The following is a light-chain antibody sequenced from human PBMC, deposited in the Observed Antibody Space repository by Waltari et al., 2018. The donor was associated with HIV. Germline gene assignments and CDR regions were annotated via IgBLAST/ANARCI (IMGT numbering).Light chain of an antibody. J-gene: IGLJ2*01. Sequence: QSVLTQPPSVSGDPGQRVTISCTGSKSNIRAGSEVNCYQQVPGTAPKPLIYGNNNRASGVPDRFSGSKSGTSASLAISGLQAEDEAEYHCQSYDSSLTTTVFGGGTKLTVL. CDR3: QSYDSSLTTTV. CDR1: KSNIRAGSE. CDR2: GNN. V-gene: IGLV1-40*01.